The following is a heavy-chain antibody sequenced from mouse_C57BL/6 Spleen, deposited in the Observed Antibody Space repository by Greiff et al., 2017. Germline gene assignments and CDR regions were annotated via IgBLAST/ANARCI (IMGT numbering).Heavy chain of an antibody. CDR1: GFTFSSYA. Sequence: EVQLVESGGGLVKPGGSLKLSCAASGFTFSSYAMSWVRQTPDKRLEWVATISDGGSYTYYPDNVKGRFTISRDNAKNNLYLQMSRLKSEDTAMYYCARDRTMVYFDYWGQGTTLTVSS. V-gene: IGHV5-4*01. CDR3: ARDRTMVYFDY. J-gene: IGHJ2*01. CDR2: ISDGGSYT. D-gene: IGHD2-2*01.